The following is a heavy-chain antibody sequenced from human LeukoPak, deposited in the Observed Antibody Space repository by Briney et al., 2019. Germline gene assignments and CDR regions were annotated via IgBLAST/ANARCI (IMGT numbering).Heavy chain of an antibody. V-gene: IGHV3-21*01. CDR1: GFTFSNYS. CDR2: ISSSSSHI. J-gene: IGHJ4*02. CDR3: ARCSDSSPGLYDY. D-gene: IGHD6-13*01. Sequence: GGSLRLSCAASGFTFSNYSMNWARQAPGKGLEWVSSISSSSSHIYYGDSLKGRFTISRDNAKNSLYLQINSLSDEDTAVYFCARCSDSSPGLYDYWGQGTRVTVSS.